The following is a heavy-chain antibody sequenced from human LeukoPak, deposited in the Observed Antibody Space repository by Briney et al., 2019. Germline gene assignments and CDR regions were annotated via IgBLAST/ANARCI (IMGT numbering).Heavy chain of an antibody. CDR1: GGSISGRSYY. J-gene: IGHJ4*02. Sequence: SQTLSLTCTVSGGSISGRSYYWHWIRQPAGKGLEWIGRIYISGTTNYNPSLKSRVTISADTSKNQFSLRLSSVTVADTAVYYCARTMYYYESSGYRDYFDSWGQGTLVTVSS. V-gene: IGHV4-61*02. D-gene: IGHD3-22*01. CDR2: IYISGTT. CDR3: ARTMYYYESSGYRDYFDS.